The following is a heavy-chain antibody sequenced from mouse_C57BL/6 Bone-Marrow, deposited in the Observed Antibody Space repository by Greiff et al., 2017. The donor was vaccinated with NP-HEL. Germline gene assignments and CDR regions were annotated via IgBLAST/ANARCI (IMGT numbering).Heavy chain of an antibody. V-gene: IGHV1-62-2*01. CDR1: GYTFTEYT. J-gene: IGHJ4*01. D-gene: IGHD2-1*01. CDR3: ARHEGVYGNYDAMDY. Sequence: VKLMESGAELVKPGASVKLSCKASGYTFTEYTIHWVKQRSGQGLEWIGWFYPGSGSIKYNEKFKDKATLTADKSSSTVYMELSRLTSEDSAVYFCARHEGVYGNYDAMDYWGQGTSVTVSS. CDR2: FYPGSGSI.